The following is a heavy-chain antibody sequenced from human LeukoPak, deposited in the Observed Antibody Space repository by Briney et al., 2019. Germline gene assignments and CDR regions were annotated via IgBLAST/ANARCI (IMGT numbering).Heavy chain of an antibody. Sequence: SVRVSSKASGGTFSSYAISWVRHAPGQGLEWRGGIIPIFGTANYAQKFQGRVTITTEESTSTAYMELSSLRSEDTAVYYCARGPPDDSGSYHLDYWGQGTLVTVSS. D-gene: IGHD1-26*01. CDR3: ARGPPDDSGSYHLDY. J-gene: IGHJ4*02. V-gene: IGHV1-69*05. CDR1: GGTFSSYA. CDR2: IIPIFGTA.